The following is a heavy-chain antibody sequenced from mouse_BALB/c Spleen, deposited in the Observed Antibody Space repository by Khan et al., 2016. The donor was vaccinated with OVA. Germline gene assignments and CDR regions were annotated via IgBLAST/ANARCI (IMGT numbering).Heavy chain of an antibody. V-gene: IGHV1-4*01. D-gene: IGHD2-12*01. CDR2: INPNNGYT. J-gene: IGHJ3*01. CDR3: VSDGASYCNDGWFAY. CDR1: GYTFTSYT. Sequence: QVQLKESGAELARPGASVKMSCKASGYTFTSYTIHWIKMRPGQGLEWIGYINPNNGYTNYNQKFKDKATLTADKSSTTAYMQLSSLTSDDSAVXNCVSDGASYCNDGWFAYWGLGTLVTVSA.